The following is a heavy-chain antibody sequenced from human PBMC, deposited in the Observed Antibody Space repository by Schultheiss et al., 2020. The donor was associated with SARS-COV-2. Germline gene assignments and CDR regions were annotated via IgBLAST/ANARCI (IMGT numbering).Heavy chain of an antibody. CDR1: GGSFSGYY. V-gene: IGHV4-34*01. D-gene: IGHD3-10*01. CDR2: INHSGST. J-gene: IGHJ6*03. CDR3: ARVPLVRGVIIRESNYYYYMGV. Sequence: SQTLSLTCAVYGGSFSGYYWSWIRQPPGKGLEWIGEINHSGSTNYNPSLKRRVTISVDTSKNQFSLKLSSVTAADTAVYYCARVPLVRGVIIRESNYYYYMGVWGKGTTVTVSS.